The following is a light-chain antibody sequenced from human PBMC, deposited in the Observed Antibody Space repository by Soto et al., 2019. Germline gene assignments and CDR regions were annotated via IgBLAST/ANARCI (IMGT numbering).Light chain of an antibody. Sequence: EIVLTQSPGTLSLSPGERATLSCRASQSVSSSYLVWHQQKPGQAPRLLIYAASRRATGIPDRFSGSGSGTDFTLTISRLEPEDFAVYYCQQYGNLITFGQGTRLEIK. V-gene: IGKV3-20*01. CDR1: QSVSSSY. J-gene: IGKJ5*01. CDR2: AAS. CDR3: QQYGNLIT.